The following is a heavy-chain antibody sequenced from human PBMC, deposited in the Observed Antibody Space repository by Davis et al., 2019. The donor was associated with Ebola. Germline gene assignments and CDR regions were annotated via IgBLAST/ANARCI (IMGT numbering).Heavy chain of an antibody. Sequence: GGSLRLSCAASGFTFRGSAMHWVRQASGKGLEWVGRIRSKANSYATAYAASVKGRFTISRDDSKNTAYLQMNSLKTEDTAVYYCARGVAAMVTGWYYYGMDVWGQGTTVTVSS. CDR2: IRSKANSYAT. D-gene: IGHD5-18*01. CDR3: ARGVAAMVTGWYYYGMDV. CDR1: GFTFRGSA. V-gene: IGHV3-73*01. J-gene: IGHJ6*02.